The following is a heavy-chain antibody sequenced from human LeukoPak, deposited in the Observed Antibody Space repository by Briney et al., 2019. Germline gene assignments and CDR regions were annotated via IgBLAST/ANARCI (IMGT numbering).Heavy chain of an antibody. CDR1: GGTFSSYA. D-gene: IGHD2-15*01. J-gene: IGHJ4*02. CDR3: ARDIPWDCSGGSCSTDY. V-gene: IGHV1-69*04. CDR2: IIPILGIA. Sequence: GASVKVSCKASGGTFSSYAISWVRQAPGQGLEWMGRIIPILGIANYAQKFQGRVTITADKSTSTAYMELSSLRSEDTAVYYCARDIPWDCSGGSCSTDYWGQGTLAIVSS.